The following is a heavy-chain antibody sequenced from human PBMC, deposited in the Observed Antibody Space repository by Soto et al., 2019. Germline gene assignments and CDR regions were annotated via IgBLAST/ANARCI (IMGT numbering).Heavy chain of an antibody. V-gene: IGHV3-13*01. CDR2: IGTAGDT. Sequence: SLRLSCAASGFTFSSYDMHWVRQATGKGLEWVSAIGTAGDTYYPGSVKGRFTISRENAKNSLYLQMNSLRAEDTAVYYCARVLAVAGTVDYWAQGTLVTVSS. D-gene: IGHD6-19*01. CDR1: GFTFSSYD. J-gene: IGHJ4*02. CDR3: ARVLAVAGTVDY.